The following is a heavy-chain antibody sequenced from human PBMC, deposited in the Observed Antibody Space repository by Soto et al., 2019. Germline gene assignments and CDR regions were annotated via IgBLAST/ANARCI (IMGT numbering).Heavy chain of an antibody. J-gene: IGHJ4*02. CDR1: GYSISSGYY. V-gene: IGHV4-38-2*02. CDR3: ARDLNYYDSSGFHWEAPFDY. Sequence: SETLSLTCTVFGYSISSGYYWGFIRQPPGEGLEWIGSLYHSGTTYYNPSLKSRVTISMDTSENQFSLKLSSVTAADTAVYYCARDLNYYDSSGFHWEAPFDYWGQGTLVTVSS. D-gene: IGHD3-22*01. CDR2: LYHSGTT.